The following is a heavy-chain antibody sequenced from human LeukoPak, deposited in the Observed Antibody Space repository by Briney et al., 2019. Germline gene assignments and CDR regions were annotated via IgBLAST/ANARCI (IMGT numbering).Heavy chain of an antibody. D-gene: IGHD2-2*01. CDR3: ARDSTCPSTSCPFDY. J-gene: IGHJ4*02. CDR2: IYTSGSI. Sequence: SETLSLTCTVSGGSISSYYWSWIRQPAGKGLEWIGRIYTSGSINYNPSLKSRVTMSVDTSKNQFSLKLSSVTAADTAVYYCARDSTCPSTSCPFDYWGQGTLVTVSS. CDR1: GGSISSYY. V-gene: IGHV4-4*07.